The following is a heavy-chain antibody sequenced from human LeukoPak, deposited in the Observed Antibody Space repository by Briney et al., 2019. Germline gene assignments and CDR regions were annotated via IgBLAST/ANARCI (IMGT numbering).Heavy chain of an antibody. CDR3: ARDRWFGESLHLDV. D-gene: IGHD3-10*01. CDR1: GYTFTSYY. Sequence: ASVKVSCKASGYTFTSYYMHWVRQAPGQGLEWMGIINPSGGSTSYAQKFQGRVTMTRDMSTSTVYMELSSLRSEDTAVYYCARDRWFGESLHLDVWAKGPRSPSPQ. J-gene: IGHJ6*04. CDR2: INPSGGST. V-gene: IGHV1-46*01.